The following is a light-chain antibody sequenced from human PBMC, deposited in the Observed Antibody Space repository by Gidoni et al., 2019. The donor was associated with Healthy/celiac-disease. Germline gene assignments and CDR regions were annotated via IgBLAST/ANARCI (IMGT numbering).Light chain of an antibody. J-gene: IGKJ1*01. V-gene: IGKV3-15*01. CDR1: QSVSSN. Sequence: EIVMTQSPATLSVSPGERATLSCRASQSVSSNLDWYQQKPGQAPRLLIYGASTRATGIPARFSGSGSGTEFTLNISSLQSEDFAVYYCKQYNNWPPWTFXQXTKVEIK. CDR2: GAS. CDR3: KQYNNWPPWT.